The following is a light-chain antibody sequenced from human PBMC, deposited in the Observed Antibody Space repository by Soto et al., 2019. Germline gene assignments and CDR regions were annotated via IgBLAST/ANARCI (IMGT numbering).Light chain of an antibody. CDR2: GAS. CDR1: QSVRSSN. J-gene: IGKJ2*01. CDR3: QQYGSSPPYT. Sequence: EIVLTQSPGTLSLSPGERATLSCRASQSVRSSNLAWYQQKPGQAPRLLIYGASSRATGIPDRFSGSGSGTGFTLTISRLVPEDFAVYYCQQYGSSPPYTFGQGTKLEIK. V-gene: IGKV3-20*01.